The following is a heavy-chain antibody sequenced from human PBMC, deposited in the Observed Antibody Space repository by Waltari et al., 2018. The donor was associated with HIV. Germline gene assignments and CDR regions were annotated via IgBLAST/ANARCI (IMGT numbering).Heavy chain of an antibody. V-gene: IGHV3-48*01. J-gene: IGHJ5*02. CDR1: GFTFSSYS. CDR2: ISSSSSTI. Sequence: EVQLVESGGGLVQPGGSLRLSCAASGFTFSSYSMNWVRQAPGKGLEWVSYISSSSSTIYYADSVKGRFTISRDNAKNSLYLQMNSLRAEDTAVYYCARDTPLRVTRGGFDPWGQGTLVTVSS. D-gene: IGHD4-17*01. CDR3: ARDTPLRVTRGGFDP.